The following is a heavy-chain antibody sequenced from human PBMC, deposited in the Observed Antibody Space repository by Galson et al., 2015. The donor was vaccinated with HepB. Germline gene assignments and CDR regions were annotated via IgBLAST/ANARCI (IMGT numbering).Heavy chain of an antibody. J-gene: IGHJ3*02. D-gene: IGHD3-22*01. Sequence: SLRLSCAASGFTFSSYAMHWVRQAPGKGLEWVAVISYDGSNKYYADSVKGRFTISRDNSKNTLYLQMNSLRAEDTAVYYCARDHYDSSGYPLGTFDIWGQGTMVTVSS. CDR3: ARDHYDSSGYPLGTFDI. V-gene: IGHV3-30*04. CDR2: ISYDGSNK. CDR1: GFTFSSYA.